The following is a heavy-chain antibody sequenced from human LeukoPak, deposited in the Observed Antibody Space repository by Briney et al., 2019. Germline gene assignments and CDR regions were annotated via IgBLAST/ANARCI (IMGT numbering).Heavy chain of an antibody. D-gene: IGHD3-3*01. CDR1: GFTFSDYY. Sequence: GGSLRLSCAASGFTFSDYYMSWIRQAPGKGLAWVSSISDNSGAIHYAESVKGRFTISRDNAKNSLYLQMNGLRAEDTAIYYCARTTYYDLPTPDYWGQGTLVTVSS. CDR2: ISDNSGAI. J-gene: IGHJ4*02. CDR3: ARTTYYDLPTPDY. V-gene: IGHV3-11*04.